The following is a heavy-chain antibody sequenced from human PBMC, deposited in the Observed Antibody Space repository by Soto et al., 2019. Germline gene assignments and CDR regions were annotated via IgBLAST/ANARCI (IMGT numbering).Heavy chain of an antibody. D-gene: IGHD6-6*01. CDR2: IKQDGSEK. V-gene: IGHV3-7*01. CDR1: GFTFSSYW. Sequence: LRLSCAASGFTFSSYWMSWVRQAPGKGLEWVANIKQDGSEKYYVDSVKGRFTISRDNAKNSLYLQMNSLRAEDTAVYYCAREGRIAARLGYFDYWGQRTVVTVSS. CDR3: AREGRIAARLGYFDY. J-gene: IGHJ4*02.